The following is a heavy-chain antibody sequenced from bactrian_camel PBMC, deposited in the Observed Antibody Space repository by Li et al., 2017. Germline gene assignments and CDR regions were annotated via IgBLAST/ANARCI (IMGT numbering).Heavy chain of an antibody. V-gene: IGHV3S53*01. J-gene: IGHJ4*01. D-gene: IGHD2*01. CDR3: AADLVLSAVEYYSGGYYYTRGVGSY. CDR1: GYTGSSNL. Sequence: HVQLVESGGGSVQAGGSLRLSCAASGYTGSSNLMGWYRQAPGKERELVSTISRDGTTSYADSVKGRFTISQDNGQNTLYLQMNSVKTEDTAMYYCAADLVLSAVEYYSGGYYYTRGVGSYWGQGTQVTVS. CDR2: ISRDGTT.